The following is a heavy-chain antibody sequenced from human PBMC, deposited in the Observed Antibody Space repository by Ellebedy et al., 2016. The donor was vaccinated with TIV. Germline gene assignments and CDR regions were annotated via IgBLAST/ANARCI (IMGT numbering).Heavy chain of an antibody. CDR2: IGSKAYGGTT. V-gene: IGHV3-49*03. J-gene: IGHJ4*02. CDR3: TVEVTTISGDY. Sequence: GESLKISCTASGFTFGDYGLSWFRLAPGKGLERVGLIGSKAYGGTTEYAASVKGRFIISRDDSKDIAYLQMNSLKTEDTAVYYCTVEVTTISGDYWGQGTLVTVSS. D-gene: IGHD5-24*01. CDR1: GFTFGDYG.